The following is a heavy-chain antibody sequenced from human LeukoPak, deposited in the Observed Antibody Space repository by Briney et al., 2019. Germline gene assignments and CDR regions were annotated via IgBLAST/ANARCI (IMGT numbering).Heavy chain of an antibody. CDR1: GFTFSSYA. Sequence: PGGSLRLSCAASGFTFSSYAMSWVRQAPGKGLEWVSAISGGGGSTYYADSVKGRFTISRDNSKNTLYLQMNSLRAEDTAVYYCAKSNRITMIVVVITAFDYWGQGTLVTVSS. D-gene: IGHD3-22*01. J-gene: IGHJ4*02. V-gene: IGHV3-23*01. CDR3: AKSNRITMIVVVITAFDY. CDR2: ISGGGGST.